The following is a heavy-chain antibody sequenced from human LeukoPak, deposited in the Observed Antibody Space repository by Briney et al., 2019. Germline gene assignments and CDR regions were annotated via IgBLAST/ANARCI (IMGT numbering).Heavy chain of an antibody. J-gene: IGHJ1*01. Sequence: ASVKVSCKASEYTFTSYDINWVRQATGQGLEWMGWMNPNSGNTGYAQKFQGRVTITADESTSTAYMELSSLRSEDTAVYYCAREILSIAAAGDFQHWGQGTLVTVSS. CDR3: AREILSIAAAGDFQH. D-gene: IGHD6-13*01. V-gene: IGHV1-8*01. CDR2: MNPNSGNT. CDR1: EYTFTSYD.